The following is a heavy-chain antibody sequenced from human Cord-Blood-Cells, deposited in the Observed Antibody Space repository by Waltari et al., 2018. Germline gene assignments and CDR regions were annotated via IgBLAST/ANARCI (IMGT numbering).Heavy chain of an antibody. Sequence: QLQLQESGPGLVKPSETLSLTCTVSGGSISSSSYSWGWIRQPPGKGLEWIGSIYYSGSTYYNPSLKSRVTISVDTSKNQFSLKLSSVTAADTAVYYCARHWVWFGELLYFDYWGQGTLVTVSS. CDR1: GGSISSSSYS. CDR3: ARHWVWFGELLYFDY. D-gene: IGHD3-10*01. J-gene: IGHJ4*02. V-gene: IGHV4-39*01. CDR2: IYYSGST.